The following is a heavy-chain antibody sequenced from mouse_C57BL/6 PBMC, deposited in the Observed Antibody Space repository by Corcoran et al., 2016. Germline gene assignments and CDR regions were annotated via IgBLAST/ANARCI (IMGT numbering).Heavy chain of an antibody. CDR3: ARIYDGSYAMDY. CDR2: INTYSGVP. CDR1: GYTFTTYG. Sequence: QIQLVQSGPELKKPGETVKISCKASGYTFTTYGMSWVKQAPGKGLKWMGWINTYSGVPTYADDFKGRFAFSLETSASTAYLQINNLKNEDTATYFCARIYDGSYAMDYWGQGTSVTVSS. D-gene: IGHD2-3*01. V-gene: IGHV9-3*01. J-gene: IGHJ4*01.